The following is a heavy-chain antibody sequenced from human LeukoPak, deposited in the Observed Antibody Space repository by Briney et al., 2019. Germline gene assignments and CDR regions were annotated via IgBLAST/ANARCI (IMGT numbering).Heavy chain of an antibody. CDR2: INPNGGST. CDR3: ARIWSDQIGTDY. D-gene: IGHD3-3*01. Sequence: ASVKVSCEASGYTFTSYYIYWVRQAPGQGLEWMGIINPNGGSTSYAQKFQGRVTMTRDTSTSTVYMELSSLRSEDTAVYYCARIWSDQIGTDYWGQGTLVTVSS. J-gene: IGHJ4*02. V-gene: IGHV1-46*01. CDR1: GYTFTSYY.